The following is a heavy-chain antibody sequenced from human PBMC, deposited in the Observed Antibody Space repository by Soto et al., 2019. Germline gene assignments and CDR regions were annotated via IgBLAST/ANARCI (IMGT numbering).Heavy chain of an antibody. CDR1: GFTSSSYW. CDR2: IKQDGSEK. Sequence: EVQLAESGGGLVQPGGSLRLSCAASGFTSSSYWMSWVRQAPGKGLEWVANIKQDGSEKYYVDSVKGRFTISRDNAKNSLYLQMNSLRAEDTAVYYCARAITFGGVTDPIFDYWGRGTLVTVSS. J-gene: IGHJ4*02. V-gene: IGHV3-7*04. D-gene: IGHD3-16*01. CDR3: ARAITFGGVTDPIFDY.